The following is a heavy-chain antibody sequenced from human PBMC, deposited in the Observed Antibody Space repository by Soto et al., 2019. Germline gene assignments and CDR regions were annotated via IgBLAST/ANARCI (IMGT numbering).Heavy chain of an antibody. CDR2: VYHNGGA. CDR3: GRVVEGATRHTDPDS. D-gene: IGHD2-21*01. V-gene: IGHV4-39*01. J-gene: IGHJ5*01. CDR1: GVSIHNSHSF. Sequence: SETLSLTCTVSGVSIHNSHSFCSCIREPPWKGLQFIASVYHNGGAHYNSSLKSRVTISVDTANNQVPLRMRSLTAADTAFYYCGRVVEGATRHTDPDSWGQGILVTVSS.